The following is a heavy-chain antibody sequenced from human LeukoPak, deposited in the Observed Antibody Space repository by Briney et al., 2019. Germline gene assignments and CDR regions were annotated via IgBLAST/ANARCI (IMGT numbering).Heavy chain of an antibody. CDR2: IYSSGNT. J-gene: IGHJ4*02. D-gene: IGHD2-2*01. CDR1: GFTFSSNY. CDR3: ARGYCSSTSCYAGDY. V-gene: IGHV3-53*01. Sequence: GGSLRLSCTASGFTFSSNYMSWVRQAPGKGLEWVSVIYSSGNTYYADSAKGRFTISRDDSKNTLYLQMNSLRAEDTAVYYCARGYCSSTSCYAGDYWGQGTLVTVSS.